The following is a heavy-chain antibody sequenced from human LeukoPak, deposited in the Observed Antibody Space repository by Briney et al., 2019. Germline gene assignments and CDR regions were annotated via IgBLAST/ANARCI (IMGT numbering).Heavy chain of an antibody. V-gene: IGHV4-59*12. CDR3: ARTTARPYYDFWSGYLYYFDY. D-gene: IGHD3-3*01. CDR2: IYYSGST. Sequence: SETLSLTCTVSGGSISSYYWSWIRQPPGKGLEWIGYIYYSGSTNYNPSLKSRVTISVDTSKNQFSLKLSPVTAADTAVYYCARTTARPYYDFWSGYLYYFDYWGQGTLVTVSS. CDR1: GGSISSYY. J-gene: IGHJ4*02.